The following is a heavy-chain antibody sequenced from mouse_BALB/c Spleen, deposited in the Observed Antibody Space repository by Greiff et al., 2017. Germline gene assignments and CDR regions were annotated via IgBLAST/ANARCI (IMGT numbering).Heavy chain of an antibody. Sequence: VKLMESGAELVKPGASVKLSCKASGYTFTSYYMYWVKQRPGQGLEWIGEINPSNGGTNFNEKFKSKATLTVDKSSSTAYMQLSSLTSEDSAVYYCTRSYYRYDVGPYAMDYWGQGTSVTVAS. V-gene: IGHV1S81*02. CDR1: GYTFTSYY. CDR2: INPSNGGT. CDR3: TRSYYRYDVGPYAMDY. D-gene: IGHD2-14*01. J-gene: IGHJ4*01.